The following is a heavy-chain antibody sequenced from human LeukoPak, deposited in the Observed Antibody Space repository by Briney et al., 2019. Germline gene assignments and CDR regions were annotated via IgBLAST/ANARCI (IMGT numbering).Heavy chain of an antibody. V-gene: IGHV1-3*01. CDR3: ARELSDFDY. CDR1: GYTFTSYA. CDR2: INAGNSNT. J-gene: IGHJ4*02. Sequence: ASVKVSCKASGYTFTSYAMHWVRQAPGQRLEWMGWINAGNSNTKYSQKFQGRVTITRDTSASTAYMELSSLRSEDTAVYYCARELSDFDYWGQGTLVTVSS. D-gene: IGHD2-2*01.